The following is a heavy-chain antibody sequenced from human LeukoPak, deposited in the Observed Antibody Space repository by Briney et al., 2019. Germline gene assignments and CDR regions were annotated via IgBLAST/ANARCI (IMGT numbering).Heavy chain of an antibody. CDR1: GGSISSGSYF. Sequence: SETLSLTCTVSGGSISSGSYFWSWIRQPAGKGLEWIGSIYYSGSTYYNPSLKSRVTISVDTSKNQFSLKLSSVTAADTAVYYCARGRGIAVAGHFDYWGQGTLVTVSS. J-gene: IGHJ4*02. V-gene: IGHV4-39*07. D-gene: IGHD6-19*01. CDR3: ARGRGIAVAGHFDY. CDR2: IYYSGST.